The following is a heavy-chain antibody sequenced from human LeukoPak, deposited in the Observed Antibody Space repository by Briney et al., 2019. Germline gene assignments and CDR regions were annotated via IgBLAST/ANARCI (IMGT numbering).Heavy chain of an antibody. Sequence: PGGSLRLSCAASGFTFSSYAMSWVRQAPGKGLEWVSAISGSGGSTYYADSVKGRFTTSRDNSKNTLYLQMNSLRAEDTAVYYCAKGGTIAARRYYYYYMDVWGKGTTVTVSS. J-gene: IGHJ6*03. D-gene: IGHD6-6*01. CDR2: ISGSGGST. V-gene: IGHV3-23*01. CDR3: AKGGTIAARRYYYYYMDV. CDR1: GFTFSSYA.